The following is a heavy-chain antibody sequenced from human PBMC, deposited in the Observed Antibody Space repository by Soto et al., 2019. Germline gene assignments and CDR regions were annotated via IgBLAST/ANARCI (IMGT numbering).Heavy chain of an antibody. CDR2: IKQDGSEA. CDR3: AKEGGDSGLVH. Sequence: PGGSLRLSCAACGFTFRNHWMSWVRQAPGKCLEWVGNIKQDGSEAFYVDSVKGRLTISRDNAKNSLYLQINSLRVEDTAVYFCAKEGGDSGLVHWGQGTLVTV. J-gene: IGHJ4*02. D-gene: IGHD6-25*01. CDR1: GFTFRNHW. V-gene: IGHV3-7*03.